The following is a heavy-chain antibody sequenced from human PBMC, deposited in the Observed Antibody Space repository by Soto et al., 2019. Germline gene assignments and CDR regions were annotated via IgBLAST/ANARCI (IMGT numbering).Heavy chain of an antibody. CDR1: GGSISSYY. D-gene: IGHD6-19*01. Sequence: PSETLSLTCTVSGGSISSYYWSWIRQPPGKGLERIGYVYYSGSTNYNPSLKSRATISVDKSKNQFSLKLSSVTAADTAVYYCARDSSGSLNYWGQGTLVTVSS. V-gene: IGHV4-59*12. J-gene: IGHJ4*02. CDR2: VYYSGST. CDR3: ARDSSGSLNY.